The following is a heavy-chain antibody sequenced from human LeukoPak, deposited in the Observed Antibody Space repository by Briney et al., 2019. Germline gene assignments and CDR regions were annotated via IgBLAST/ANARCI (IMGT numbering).Heavy chain of an antibody. Sequence: ASVKVSCKVSGYTLTELSMHWVRQAPGKGLEWMGGFDPEDDETIYAQKLQGRVTMTTDTSTSTAYMELRSLTSDDTAVYYCARFRAGVGEPYGDYWGQGTLVTVSS. V-gene: IGHV1-24*01. CDR2: FDPEDDET. D-gene: IGHD3-10*01. J-gene: IGHJ4*02. CDR1: GYTLTELS. CDR3: ARFRAGVGEPYGDY.